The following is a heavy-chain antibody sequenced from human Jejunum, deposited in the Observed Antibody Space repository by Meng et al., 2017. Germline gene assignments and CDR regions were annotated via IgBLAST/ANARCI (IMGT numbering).Heavy chain of an antibody. CDR1: GYTFTSYG. D-gene: IGHD1-26*01. J-gene: IGHJ4*02. Sequence: QVQLVQSGAEVKNPGASVKGSCKTSGYTFTSYGISWVRQAPGQGLEWMGWISVYHGNTNYAQKLQGRVTMTTDTFTSTAYMELRSLRSDDTAVYFCARDYSGTSYRYSDYWGQGTLVTVSS. CDR3: ARDYSGTSYRYSDY. V-gene: IGHV1-18*01. CDR2: ISVYHGNT.